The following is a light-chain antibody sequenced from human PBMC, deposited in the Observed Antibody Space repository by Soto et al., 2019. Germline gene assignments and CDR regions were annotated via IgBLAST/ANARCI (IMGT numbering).Light chain of an antibody. CDR2: EVG. J-gene: IGLJ2*01. CDR3: SSYTSSITLV. CDR1: SSDIGSYNR. Sequence: QLVLTQPPSVSGSPGQSVTISCTGTSSDIGSYNRVSWYQQPPGAAPKLMIYEVGNRPSGVPDRFSGSKSGNTASLTISGLQADDEADYYCSSYTSSITLVFGGGTKLTVL. V-gene: IGLV2-18*02.